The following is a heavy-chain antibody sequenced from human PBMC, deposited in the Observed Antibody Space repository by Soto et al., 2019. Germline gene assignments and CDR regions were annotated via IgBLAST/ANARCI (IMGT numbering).Heavy chain of an antibody. Sequence: GGSLRLSCAASGFTFSSYAMSWVRQAPGKGLEWVSAISGSGGSTYYADSVKGRFTISGDNSKNTRFLQMNSLRAEDTAVYYCAKDRATTYYFDYWGQGTLVTVSS. CDR1: GFTFSSYA. D-gene: IGHD4-17*01. J-gene: IGHJ4*02. CDR3: AKDRATTYYFDY. CDR2: ISGSGGST. V-gene: IGHV3-23*01.